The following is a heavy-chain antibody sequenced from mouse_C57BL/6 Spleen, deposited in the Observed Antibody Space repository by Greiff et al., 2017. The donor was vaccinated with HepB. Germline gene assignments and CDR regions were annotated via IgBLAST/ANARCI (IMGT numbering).Heavy chain of an antibody. Sequence: EVQLQQSGPELVKPGASVKISCKASGYTFTDYYMNWVKQSHGKSLEWIGDINPNNGGTSYNQKFKGKATLTVDKSSSTAYMELRSLTSEDSAVYYCARITVVAWYYAMDYWGQGTSVTVSS. CDR1: GYTFTDYY. J-gene: IGHJ4*01. CDR3: ARITVVAWYYAMDY. CDR2: INPNNGGT. V-gene: IGHV1-26*01. D-gene: IGHD1-1*01.